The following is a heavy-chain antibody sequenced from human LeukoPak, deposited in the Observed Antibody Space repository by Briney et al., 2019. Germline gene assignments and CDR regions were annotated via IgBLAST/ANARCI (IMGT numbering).Heavy chain of an antibody. V-gene: IGHV4-31*03. D-gene: IGHD4-11*01. J-gene: IGHJ3*01. CDR1: GGSLASGGFY. Sequence: SETLSLTCTVSGGSLASGGFYWSWIRQLPGTGLEWIGYIYYTGKTNYNPSLKSRVTISEDMSRNQFSLNLTSVTAADTAVYYCARDYSLSGWGQGTMVTVSS. CDR2: IYYTGKT. CDR3: ARDYSLSG.